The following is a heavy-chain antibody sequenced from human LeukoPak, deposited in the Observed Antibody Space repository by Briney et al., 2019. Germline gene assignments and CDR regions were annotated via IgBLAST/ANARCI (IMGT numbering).Heavy chain of an antibody. CDR3: ARTDYVWGSYRYGYDAFDI. V-gene: IGHV4-4*02. CDR2: IFYSGTT. CDR1: DGSVSSSNW. Sequence: SGTLSLTCAVSDGSVSSSNWWSWVRQPPGKGLQWIGEIFYSGTTHYHPSLKSRVTISLDKSKNQVSLKLNSVTAADTAVYYCARTDYVWGSYRYGYDAFDIWGQGTMVTVSS. J-gene: IGHJ3*02. D-gene: IGHD3-16*02.